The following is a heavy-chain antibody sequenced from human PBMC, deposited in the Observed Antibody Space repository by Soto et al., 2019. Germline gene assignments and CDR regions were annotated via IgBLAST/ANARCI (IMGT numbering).Heavy chain of an antibody. CDR3: AKMLLDCSSTSCSNIDYYYGMDV. Sequence: GGSLRLSCAASGFTFSSYEMNWVRQAPGKGLEWVSYISSSGSTIYYADSVKGRFTISRDNSKNTLYLQMNSLRAEDTAVYYCAKMLLDCSSTSCSNIDYYYGMDVWGQGTTVTVSS. CDR2: ISSSGSTI. J-gene: IGHJ6*02. V-gene: IGHV3-48*03. D-gene: IGHD2-2*01. CDR1: GFTFSSYE.